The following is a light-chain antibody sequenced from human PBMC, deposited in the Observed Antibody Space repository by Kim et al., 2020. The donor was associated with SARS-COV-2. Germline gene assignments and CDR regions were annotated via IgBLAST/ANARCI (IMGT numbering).Light chain of an antibody. V-gene: IGKV1-5*01. Sequence: SVGDRVTITCRASQSISSWLAWYQQKPGKAPKFLIYDASSLESGVPSRFSGSGSGTEFTLTISSLQPDDFATYYCQQYDSYSPVYTFGQGTKVEI. CDR1: QSISSW. CDR3: QQYDSYSPVYT. CDR2: DAS. J-gene: IGKJ2*01.